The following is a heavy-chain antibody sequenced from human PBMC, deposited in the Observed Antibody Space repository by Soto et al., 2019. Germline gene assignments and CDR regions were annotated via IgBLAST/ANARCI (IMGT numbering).Heavy chain of an antibody. CDR3: ARESEDLTSNFDY. J-gene: IGHJ4*02. V-gene: IGHV3-21*06. CDR2: ISSTTNYI. Sequence: LRLSCAASVFTFTRYSMNWVRQAPGKGLEWVSSISSTTNYIYYGDSMKGRFTISRDNAKNSLYLEMNSLRAEDTAVYYCARESEDLTSNFDYWGQGTLVTSPQ. CDR1: VFTFTRYS.